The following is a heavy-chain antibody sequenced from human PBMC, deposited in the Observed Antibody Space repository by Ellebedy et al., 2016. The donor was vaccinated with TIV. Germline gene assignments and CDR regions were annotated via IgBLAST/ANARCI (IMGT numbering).Heavy chain of an antibody. CDR3: ARCSYDSSGFYHYYGMDV. J-gene: IGHJ6*02. Sequence: SETLSLTCTVSGGSIDSSSYYWGWIRQPPGKGLEWIGTIYYSGSTYYNPSLKSRVTISVDTSKNQFSLNLSSVTAADTAVYYCARCSYDSSGFYHYYGMDVWGQGTTVTVSS. V-gene: IGHV4-39*01. CDR1: GGSIDSSSYY. CDR2: IYYSGST. D-gene: IGHD3-22*01.